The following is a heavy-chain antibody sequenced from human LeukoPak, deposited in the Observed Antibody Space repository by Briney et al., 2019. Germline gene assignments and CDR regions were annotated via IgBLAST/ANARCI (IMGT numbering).Heavy chain of an antibody. J-gene: IGHJ4*02. CDR1: GFTFSSYG. Sequence: GRSLRLSCAASGFTFSSYGMHWVRQAPGKGLEWVAVISYDGSNKYYADSVKGRFTISRDNSKNTLYLQMNSLRAEDTAVYYCAKGGSDWFGNYFDYWGQGTLVTVSS. CDR2: ISYDGSNK. V-gene: IGHV3-30*18. D-gene: IGHD3-9*01. CDR3: AKGGSDWFGNYFDY.